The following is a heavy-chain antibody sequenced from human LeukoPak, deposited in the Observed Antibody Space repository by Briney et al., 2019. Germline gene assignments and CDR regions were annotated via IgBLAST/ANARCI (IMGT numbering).Heavy chain of an antibody. CDR1: GYTFSSYS. D-gene: IGHD2-2*01. V-gene: IGHV3-21*01. CDR2: ISSSSRNI. J-gene: IGHJ5*02. CDR3: VSQYSYCSSTSCYGGIRFDP. Sequence: GGSLRLSCAASGYTFSSYSINWVRQAPGKGLEWVSSISSSSRNIYYADSVKGRFTISRDNAKNSLYLQMNSLRAEDTTVYYCVSQYSYCSSTSCYGGIRFDPWGQGTLVTVSS.